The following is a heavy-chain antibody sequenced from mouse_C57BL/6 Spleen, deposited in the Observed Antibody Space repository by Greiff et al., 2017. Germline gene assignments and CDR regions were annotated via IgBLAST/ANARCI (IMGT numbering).Heavy chain of an antibody. CDR3: ARGEDYYGSSY. V-gene: IGHV1-82*01. Sequence: VKLMESGPELVKPGASVKISCKASGYAFSSSWMNWVKQRPGKGLEWIGRIYPGDGDTNYNGKFKGKATLTADKSSSTAYMQLSSLTSEDSAVYFCARGEDYYGSSYWGQGTTLTVSS. J-gene: IGHJ2*01. CDR2: IYPGDGDT. D-gene: IGHD1-1*01. CDR1: GYAFSSSW.